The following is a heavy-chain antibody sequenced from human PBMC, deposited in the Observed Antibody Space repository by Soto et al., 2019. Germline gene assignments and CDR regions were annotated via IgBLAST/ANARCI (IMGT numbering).Heavy chain of an antibody. CDR3: ARGSGDYNWSPYYFDS. Sequence: QVQLVQSGAEVKKPGSSVKVSCKASGGTFSSYAISWVRQAPGQGLEWMGGIIPIFGTANYAQKFQGRVTITADKSTSTAYMELSSLRYEDTAVYSCARGSGDYNWSPYYFDSWGQGTLVTGSS. D-gene: IGHD1-20*01. CDR1: GGTFSSYA. J-gene: IGHJ4*02. V-gene: IGHV1-69*06. CDR2: IIPIFGTA.